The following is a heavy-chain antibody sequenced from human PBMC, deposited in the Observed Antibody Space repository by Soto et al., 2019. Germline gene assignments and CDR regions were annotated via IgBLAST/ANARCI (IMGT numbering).Heavy chain of an antibody. V-gene: IGHV3-7*05. D-gene: IGHD3-10*01. Sequence: EVQLVESGGGLVQPGGSLRLSCAASGFTFSSYWMSWVRQAPGKGLEWVANIKQDGSEKYYVDSVKGRFTISRDNAKNSLYLQMNSLRAEDTAVYYCARDVWVRYGSGSYPLHYYFDYWGQGTLVTVSS. J-gene: IGHJ4*02. CDR1: GFTFSSYW. CDR3: ARDVWVRYGSGSYPLHYYFDY. CDR2: IKQDGSEK.